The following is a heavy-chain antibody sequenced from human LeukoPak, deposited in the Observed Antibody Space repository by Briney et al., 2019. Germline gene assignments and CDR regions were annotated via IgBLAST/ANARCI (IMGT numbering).Heavy chain of an antibody. CDR2: ISSSGSTI. J-gene: IGHJ4*02. CDR3: ARDLDWNDVLDY. D-gene: IGHD1-1*01. CDR1: GYTFSSYS. V-gene: IGHV3-48*04. Sequence: GGSLRLSCAASGYTFSSYSINWVRQAPGKGLEWVSYISSSGSTIYYADSVKGRFTISRDNAKNSLYLQMNSLRAEDTAVYYCARDLDWNDVLDYWGQGTLVTVSS.